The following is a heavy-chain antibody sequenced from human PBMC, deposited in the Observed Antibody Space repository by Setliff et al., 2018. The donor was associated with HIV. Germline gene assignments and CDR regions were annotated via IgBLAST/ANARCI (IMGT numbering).Heavy chain of an antibody. Sequence: SVKVSCKASGGTFSSYAISWVRQAPGQGLEWMGGIIPIFGTANYAQKFQGRVTITADDSTSTVYMEVRSLRSADTAVYYCSKVSEHRTSSGSFYYYMDVWGEGTTVTVSS. D-gene: IGHD6-6*01. CDR2: IIPIFGTA. CDR3: SKVSEHRTSSGSFYYYMDV. CDR1: GGTFSSYA. V-gene: IGHV1-69*13. J-gene: IGHJ6*03.